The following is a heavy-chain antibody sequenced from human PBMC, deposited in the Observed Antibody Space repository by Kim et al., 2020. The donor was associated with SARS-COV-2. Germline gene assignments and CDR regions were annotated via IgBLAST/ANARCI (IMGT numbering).Heavy chain of an antibody. J-gene: IGHJ4*02. D-gene: IGHD3-22*01. CDR3: ARLQYYYESSGYTPDY. Sequence: DSVRGRFTISRDNAKHSLFLQMNSLRAEDTAVYYCARLQYYYESSGYTPDYWGQGTLVTVSS. V-gene: IGHV3-11*03.